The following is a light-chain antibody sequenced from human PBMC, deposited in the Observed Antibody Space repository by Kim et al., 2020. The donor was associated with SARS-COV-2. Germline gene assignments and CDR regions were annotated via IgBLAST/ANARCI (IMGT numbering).Light chain of an antibody. V-gene: IGKV3D-15*01. J-gene: IGKJ4*01. CDR2: AAS. CDR1: QSINNN. CDR3: QQYSSWPLT. Sequence: VSPGEGVTLSCRASQSINNNLAWYQQKAGQAPRLLIYAASTRATDFPVRFSGSGSGTEFTLTITGLQSEDVGVYYCQQYSSWPLTFGGGTKVDIK.